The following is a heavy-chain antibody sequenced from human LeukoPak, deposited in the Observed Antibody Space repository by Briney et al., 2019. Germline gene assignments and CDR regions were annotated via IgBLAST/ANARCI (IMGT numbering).Heavy chain of an antibody. CDR1: GYTFTSYG. CDR3: VRVSSISGGGYPPYYFDY. Sequence: GASVKVSCKASGYTFTSYGISWVRQAPGQGLEWMGWISAYNGNTNYAQKLQGRVTMTTDTSTSTAYMELRSLRSDDTAVYYCVRVSSISGGGYPPYYFDYGAQEPRSTVSS. V-gene: IGHV1-18*04. D-gene: IGHD6-19*01. J-gene: IGHJ4*01. CDR2: ISAYNGNT.